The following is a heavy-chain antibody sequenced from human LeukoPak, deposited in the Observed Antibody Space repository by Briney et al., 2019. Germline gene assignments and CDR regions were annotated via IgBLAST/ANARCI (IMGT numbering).Heavy chain of an antibody. Sequence: GGSLRLSCAASGFTFSSFGMSWVRQAPGKGLEWVSAISGSGGSTYYADSVKGRFTISRDNSKNTLYLQMNSLRAEDTAVYYCARDLSYGLGGDAFDIWGQGTMVTVSS. V-gene: IGHV3-23*01. J-gene: IGHJ3*02. CDR2: ISGSGGST. CDR3: ARDLSYGLGGDAFDI. D-gene: IGHD5-18*01. CDR1: GFTFSSFG.